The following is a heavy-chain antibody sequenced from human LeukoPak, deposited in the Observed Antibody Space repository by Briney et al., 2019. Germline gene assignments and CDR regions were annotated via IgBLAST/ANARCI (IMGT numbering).Heavy chain of an antibody. V-gene: IGHV4-4*07. CDR2: IYTSGST. J-gene: IGHJ6*03. CDR3: AREDYYYYYMDV. CDR1: GGSISSYY. Sequence: SETLSLTCTVSGGSISSYYWSWIRQPAGKGLGWIGRIYTSGSTNYNPSLKSRVTMSVDTSKNQFSLKLSSVTAADTAVYYCAREDYYYYYMDVWGKGTTVTVSS.